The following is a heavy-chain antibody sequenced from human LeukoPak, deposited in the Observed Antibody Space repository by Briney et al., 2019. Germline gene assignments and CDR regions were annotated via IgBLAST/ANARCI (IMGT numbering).Heavy chain of an antibody. CDR2: ISYDGSNK. J-gene: IGHJ4*02. CDR3: AKGGRVPDY. CDR1: GFTFSSYA. D-gene: IGHD3-16*01. Sequence: GSLRLSCAASGFTFSSYAMHWVRQAPGKGLEWVAVISYDGSNKYYADSVKGRFTISRDNAKNSLYLQMNSLRDDDTAVYYCAKGGRVPDYWGQGTLVTVSS. V-gene: IGHV3-30*04.